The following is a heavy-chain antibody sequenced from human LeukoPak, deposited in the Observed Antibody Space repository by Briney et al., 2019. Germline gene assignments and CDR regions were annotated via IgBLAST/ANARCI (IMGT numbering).Heavy chain of an antibody. CDR1: GYTFTGYY. Sequence: GASVKVSCKASGYTFTGYYMHWVRQAPGQGLEWMGWINPNSGGTNYAQKFQGRVTMTRDTSISTAYMELSRLRSDDTAVYYCARDPGQGYCSGGSCYGDWGQGTLVTVSS. V-gene: IGHV1-2*02. CDR3: ARDPGQGYCSGGSCYGD. CDR2: INPNSGGT. J-gene: IGHJ4*02. D-gene: IGHD2-15*01.